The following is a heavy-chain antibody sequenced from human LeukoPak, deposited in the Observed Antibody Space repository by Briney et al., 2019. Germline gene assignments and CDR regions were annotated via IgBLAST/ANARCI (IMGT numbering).Heavy chain of an antibody. CDR1: EYSFANYW. V-gene: IGHV5-51*01. J-gene: IGHJ4*02. CDR2: IYPVDSDT. Sequence: GESLNISCQASEYSFANYWIAWVRQMHGKGLDWIAIIYPVDSDTSYSPSFQGQVTISAAKSTNTAYLQWSRLKASDTAMYYCARGREFHRRSFDSWGQGTLFTVSS. D-gene: IGHD3-10*01. CDR3: ARGREFHRRSFDS.